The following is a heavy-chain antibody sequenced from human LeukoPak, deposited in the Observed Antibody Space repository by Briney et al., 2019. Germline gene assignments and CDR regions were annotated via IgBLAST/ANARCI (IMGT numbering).Heavy chain of an antibody. CDR1: GGSISSYY. CDR3: ARVSGSYWY. V-gene: IGHV4-59*01. CDR2: IYYSGST. Sequence: SETLSLTCTVSGGSISSYYWSWIRQPPGKGLEWIGHIYYSGSTNYNPSLKSRVTISVDTSKNQFSLKLTSVTAADTAVYYCARVSGSYWYRGQGTLVTVSS. D-gene: IGHD1-26*01. J-gene: IGHJ4*02.